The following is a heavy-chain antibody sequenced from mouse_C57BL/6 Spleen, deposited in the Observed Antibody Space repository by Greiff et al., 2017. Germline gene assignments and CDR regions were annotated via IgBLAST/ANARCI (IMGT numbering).Heavy chain of an antibody. CDR1: GFTFSSYA. J-gene: IGHJ3*01. V-gene: IGHV5-4*01. CDR2: ISDGGSYT. Sequence: DVQLVESGGGLVKPGGSLKLSCAASGFTFSSYAMSWVRQTPEKRLEWVATISDGGSYTYYPDNVKGRFTISRDNAKNNLYLQMSHLKSEDTAMYYCARDDYDYDGRFAYWGQGTLVTVSA. CDR3: ARDDYDYDGRFAY. D-gene: IGHD2-4*01.